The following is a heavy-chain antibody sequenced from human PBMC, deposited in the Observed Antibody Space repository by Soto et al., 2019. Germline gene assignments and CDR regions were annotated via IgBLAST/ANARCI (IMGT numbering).Heavy chain of an antibody. J-gene: IGHJ6*02. V-gene: IGHV4-31*03. CDR2: IYYSVST. D-gene: IGHD5-18*01. CDR1: GGSIISGCYY. CDR3: ARGAGYSYGLLSSLEYYYGMDV. Sequence: SETLSLTATVSGGSIISGCYYWIWLRQHPGKGLECIGYIYYSVSTYYNQSLKSRVTISVDTYKNQFSLKLSSVTAADTAVYYCARGAGYSYGLLSSLEYYYGMDVWRQGTTVTVSS.